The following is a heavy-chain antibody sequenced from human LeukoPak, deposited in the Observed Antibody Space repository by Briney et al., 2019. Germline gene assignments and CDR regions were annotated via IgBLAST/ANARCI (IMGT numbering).Heavy chain of an antibody. CDR2: IYTSGST. CDR3: ARLFISATYFDY. D-gene: IGHD3-10*01. V-gene: IGHV4-4*07. CDR1: GGSISSYY. Sequence: SETLSLTCTVSGGSISSYYWSWVRQPAGKGLEGIGRIYTSGSTNYNPSLKSRVTISLDTSKNQFSLKLSSVTAADTAVYYCARLFISATYFDYWGQGTLVTVSS. J-gene: IGHJ4*02.